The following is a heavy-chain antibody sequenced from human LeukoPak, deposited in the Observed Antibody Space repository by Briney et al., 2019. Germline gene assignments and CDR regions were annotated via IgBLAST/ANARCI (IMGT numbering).Heavy chain of an antibody. J-gene: IGHJ5*02. Sequence: SETLSLTCTVSGGSISSYYWSWNRQPPGKGLEWIGYIYYSGSTNYNPSLKSRVTISVDASKNQFSLKLSSVTAADTAVYYCARDLSSGSSTWGQGTLVTVSS. D-gene: IGHD6-19*01. V-gene: IGHV4-59*01. CDR2: IYYSGST. CDR1: GGSISSYY. CDR3: ARDLSSGSST.